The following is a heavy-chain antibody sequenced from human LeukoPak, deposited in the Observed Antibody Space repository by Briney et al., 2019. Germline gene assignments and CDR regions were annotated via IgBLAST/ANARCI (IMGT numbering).Heavy chain of an antibody. D-gene: IGHD3-16*02. J-gene: IGHJ4*02. CDR2: ISAYNGNT. CDR1: GYTFINYG. Sequence: ASVKVSCKASGYTFINYGISWVRQAPGQGLEWMGWISAYNGNTNYAQKLQGRVTMTTDTSTSTAYMELRSLRSDDTAVYYCATYEHDYVWGSYRFIFVYWGQGTLVTVSS. CDR3: ATYEHDYVWGSYRFIFVY. V-gene: IGHV1-18*01.